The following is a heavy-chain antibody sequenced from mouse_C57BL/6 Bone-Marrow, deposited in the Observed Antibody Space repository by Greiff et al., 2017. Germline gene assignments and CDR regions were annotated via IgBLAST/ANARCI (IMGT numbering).Heavy chain of an antibody. CDR2: INPSNGGT. CDR3: ADGWLLGAMGY. V-gene: IGHV1-53*01. D-gene: IGHD2-3*01. Sequence: QVQLQQSGTELVKPGASVKLSCKASGYTFPSYWLHWVKQRPGQGLEWIGNINPSNGGTNYNEKFKSKATLTVDKSSSTAYMQLSSLTSGDSAVYYCADGWLLGAMGYGGHGTSVTVSS. CDR1: GYTFPSYW. J-gene: IGHJ4*01.